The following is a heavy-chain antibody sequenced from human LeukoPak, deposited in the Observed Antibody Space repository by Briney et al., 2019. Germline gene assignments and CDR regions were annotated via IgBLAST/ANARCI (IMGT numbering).Heavy chain of an antibody. Sequence: GGSLRLSCAASGFTFSSYWMHWVRQAPGKGLVWVSRINSDGSTTNYADSVKGRFTISRDNAKNTLYLQMNSLRAEDTAVYYCARNSHDYNNLYYFDYWGQGTLVTVSS. CDR3: ARNSHDYNNLYYFDY. CDR1: GFTFSSYW. D-gene: IGHD4-11*01. CDR2: INSDGSTT. J-gene: IGHJ4*02. V-gene: IGHV3-74*01.